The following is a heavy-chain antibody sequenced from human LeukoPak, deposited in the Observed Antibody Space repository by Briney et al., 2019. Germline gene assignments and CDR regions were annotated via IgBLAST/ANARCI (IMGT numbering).Heavy chain of an antibody. Sequence: GGSLRLSCAASGFTFSSYAMSWVRQAPGKGLEWVSVIYSGGSIFYADSVKGRFTISRDFSSNTVSLQMNSLRAEDTAVYYCVRDQGFPTDFWGQGTLVTVSS. CDR2: IYSGGSI. V-gene: IGHV3-66*01. J-gene: IGHJ4*02. CDR3: VRDQGFPTDF. CDR1: GFTFSSYA.